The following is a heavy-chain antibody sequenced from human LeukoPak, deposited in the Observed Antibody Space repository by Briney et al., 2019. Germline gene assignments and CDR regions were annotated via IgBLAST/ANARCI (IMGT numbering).Heavy chain of an antibody. D-gene: IGHD6-13*01. V-gene: IGHV3-43*02. Sequence: TGGSLRLSCAASGFTFDDYAMHWVRQAPGKGLEWVSLISGDGGSTYYADSVKGRFTISRDNSKNSLYLQMNSLRTDDTALYYCAKRKLGSSWTSFDYWGQGTLVTVSS. CDR3: AKRKLGSSWTSFDY. CDR1: GFTFDDYA. CDR2: ISGDGGST. J-gene: IGHJ4*02.